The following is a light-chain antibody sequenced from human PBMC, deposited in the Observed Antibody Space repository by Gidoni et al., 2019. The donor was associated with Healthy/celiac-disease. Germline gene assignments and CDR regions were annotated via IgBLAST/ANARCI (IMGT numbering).Light chain of an antibody. CDR3: QQYGSSGT. Sequence: EILLTQSPGTLSLSPGERATLSCSASQSFSSSYLAWYQQKPGQAPRLLIYGASSRATGIPDRFSGSGSGTDFTLTISRLEPEDFAVYYCQQYGSSGTFGQGTKLEIK. J-gene: IGKJ2*01. V-gene: IGKV3-20*01. CDR1: QSFSSSY. CDR2: GAS.